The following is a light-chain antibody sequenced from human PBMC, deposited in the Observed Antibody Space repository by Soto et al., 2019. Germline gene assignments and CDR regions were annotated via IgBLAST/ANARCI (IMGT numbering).Light chain of an antibody. CDR2: GAS. Sequence: DIVLTQSPGTLSLSPGERATLSCRASQSVSSTYLAWNQQKPGQAPRLLIFGASSRATGIPDRFSGSGSGTDFTLSISSLEPEDFAVYYCHQFYNSPSMFGQGTKVEIK. V-gene: IGKV3-20*01. CDR1: QSVSSTY. J-gene: IGKJ1*01. CDR3: HQFYNSPSM.